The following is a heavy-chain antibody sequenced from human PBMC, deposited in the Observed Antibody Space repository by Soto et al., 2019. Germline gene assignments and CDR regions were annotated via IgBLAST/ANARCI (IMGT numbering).Heavy chain of an antibody. CDR3: AKGDTMIVVGLFDY. D-gene: IGHD3-22*01. V-gene: IGHV3-30*18. CDR1: GFTFSSYG. CDR2: ISYDGSNK. J-gene: IGHJ4*02. Sequence: TGGSLRLSCAASGFTFSSYGMHWVRQAPGKGLEWVAVISYDGSNKYYADSVKGRFTISRDNSKNTLYLQMNSLRAEDTAVYYCAKGDTMIVVGLFDYWGQGTLVTVSS.